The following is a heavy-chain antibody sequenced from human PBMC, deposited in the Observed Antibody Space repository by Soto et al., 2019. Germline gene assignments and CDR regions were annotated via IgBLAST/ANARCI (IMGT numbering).Heavy chain of an antibody. Sequence: PSETLSLTCTVSGVSISSGDYYCSWIRQPPGKGLEWIGYIYYSGSTYYNPSLKSRVTISVDTSKNQFSLKLSSVTAADTAVYYCAREGDFWSGPTLDYWGQGTLVHRLL. CDR1: GVSISSGDYY. CDR3: AREGDFWSGPTLDY. D-gene: IGHD3-3*01. J-gene: IGHJ4*02. CDR2: IYYSGST. V-gene: IGHV4-30-4*01.